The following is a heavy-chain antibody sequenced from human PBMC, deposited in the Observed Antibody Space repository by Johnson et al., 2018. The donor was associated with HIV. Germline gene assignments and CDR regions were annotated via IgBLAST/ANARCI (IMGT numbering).Heavy chain of an antibody. V-gene: IGHV3-9*01. CDR3: ARRWELHSNAFDI. Sequence: VQLVESGGGVVQPGRSLRLSCAASGFTFDDYAMHWVRQAPGKGLEWVSGMSWNSGSIGYADSVKGRFTISRDNAKNSLYLQMNNLRAEDTALYYCARRWELHSNAFDIWGQGTMVTVSS. D-gene: IGHD1-26*01. J-gene: IGHJ3*02. CDR2: MSWNSGSI. CDR1: GFTFDDYA.